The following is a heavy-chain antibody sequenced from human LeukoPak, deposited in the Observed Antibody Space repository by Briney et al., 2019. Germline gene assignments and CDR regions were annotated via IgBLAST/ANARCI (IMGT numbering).Heavy chain of an antibody. J-gene: IGHJ4*02. D-gene: IGHD3-10*01. Sequence: SETLSLTCTVSGGSISSYYWSWIRQPPGKGLEWIGYIYYSGSTNYSPSLKSRVTISVDTSKNQFSLKLSSVTAADTAVYYCAGTMVRGIRYWGQGTLVTVSS. CDR2: IYYSGST. V-gene: IGHV4-59*01. CDR1: GGSISSYY. CDR3: AGTMVRGIRY.